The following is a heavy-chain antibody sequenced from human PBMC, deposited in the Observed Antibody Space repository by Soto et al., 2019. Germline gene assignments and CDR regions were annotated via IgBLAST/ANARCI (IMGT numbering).Heavy chain of an antibody. V-gene: IGHV3-30*03. CDR1: GFTVSTYG. CDR2: ISRAGGTK. Sequence: QVQLVESGGGVVQPGRSLRLSCAVSGFTVSTYGMHWVRQAPGKGLEWVAVISRAGGTKFYADSVKARFTISKDNSRNSLFLEMNSLRGDDMAIYYCTGEVASGYWGQGTLVTVSS. J-gene: IGHJ4*02. CDR3: TGEVASGY. D-gene: IGHD2-8*02.